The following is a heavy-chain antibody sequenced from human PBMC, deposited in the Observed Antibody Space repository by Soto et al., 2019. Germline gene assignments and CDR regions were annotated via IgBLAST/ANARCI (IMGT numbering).Heavy chain of an antibody. D-gene: IGHD6-19*01. J-gene: IGHJ5*02. CDR3: AREGRQWLVRCNWFDP. V-gene: IGHV1-69*06. CDR2: IIPIFGTA. Sequence: SSLQVSCKASGGTFSSYAISWVRQAPGQGLEWMGGIIPIFGTANYAQKFQGRVTITADKSTSTAYMELSSLRSEDTAVYYCAREGRQWLVRCNWFDPWGQGTLVTVSS. CDR1: GGTFSSYA.